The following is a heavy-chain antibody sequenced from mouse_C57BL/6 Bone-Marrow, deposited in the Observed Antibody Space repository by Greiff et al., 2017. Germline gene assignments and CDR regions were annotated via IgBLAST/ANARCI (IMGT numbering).Heavy chain of an antibody. J-gene: IGHJ4*01. CDR1: GYSITSGYY. CDR3: AREGYDYDVAMDY. V-gene: IGHV3-6*01. Sequence: EVQRVESGPGLVKPSQSLSLTCSVTGYSITSGYYWNWIRQFPGNKLEWMGYISYDGSNNYNPSLKNRISITRDTSKNQFFLKLNSVTTEDTATYYCAREGYDYDVAMDYWGQGTSVTVSS. CDR2: ISYDGSN. D-gene: IGHD2-4*01.